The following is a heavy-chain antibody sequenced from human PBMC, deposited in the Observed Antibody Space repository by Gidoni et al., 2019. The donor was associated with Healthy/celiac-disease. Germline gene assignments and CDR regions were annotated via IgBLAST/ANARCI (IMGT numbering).Heavy chain of an antibody. V-gene: IGHV3-49*04. J-gene: IGHJ3*02. CDR2: IRSKAYGGTT. Sequence: VQLVESGVGLVQPGRSLRLSCTASGFTFGEYAMSWVRQAPGKGLEWVGYIRSKAYGGTTEYAASVKGRFTISRDDSRSIADLQMNSLKTEDTAVYYCTRGDGPGAFDIWGQGTMVTVSS. CDR3: TRGDGPGAFDI. CDR1: GFTFGEYA.